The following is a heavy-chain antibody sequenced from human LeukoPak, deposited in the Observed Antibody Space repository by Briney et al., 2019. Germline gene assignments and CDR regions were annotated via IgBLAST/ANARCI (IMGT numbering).Heavy chain of an antibody. Sequence: PSETLSLTCTVSGGSISSYYWSWIRQPPGKGLEWIGYTYYSGSTNYNPSLKSRVTISVDTSKNQFSLKLRSATAADTAVYYCARNWGTYYYYGMDVWGQGTTVTVSS. CDR2: TYYSGST. CDR3: ARNWGTYYYYGMDV. CDR1: GGSISSYY. D-gene: IGHD7-27*01. J-gene: IGHJ6*02. V-gene: IGHV4-59*08.